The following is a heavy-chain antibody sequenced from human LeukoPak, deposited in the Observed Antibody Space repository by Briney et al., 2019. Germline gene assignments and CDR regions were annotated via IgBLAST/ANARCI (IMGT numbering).Heavy chain of an antibody. Sequence: GASVKVSCKASGYTFTSYYMHWVRQAPGQGLEWMGIINPSGGSTSYAQKFQGRVTMTRDTSTSTVYMELSSLRSEDTAVYYCARDLSRYCSGGSCHNTNWFDPWGQGTLVTVSS. J-gene: IGHJ5*02. CDR1: GYTFTSYY. D-gene: IGHD2-15*01. V-gene: IGHV1-46*01. CDR2: INPSGGST. CDR3: ARDLSRYCSGGSCHNTNWFDP.